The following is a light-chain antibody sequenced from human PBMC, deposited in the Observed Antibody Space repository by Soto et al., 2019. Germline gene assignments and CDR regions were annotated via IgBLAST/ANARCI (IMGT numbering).Light chain of an antibody. CDR2: AAS. CDR3: QQYNNWWT. V-gene: IGKV3-15*01. J-gene: IGKJ1*01. Sequence: EIMMTQSPATLSVSPGERATLSCRASQSVNRNLAWYQQKPGQAPRLLIYAASTRATGIPARFSGSGSVTEFTLTISSLQSEDFAISYCQQYNNWWTFGQGTKVEIK. CDR1: QSVNRN.